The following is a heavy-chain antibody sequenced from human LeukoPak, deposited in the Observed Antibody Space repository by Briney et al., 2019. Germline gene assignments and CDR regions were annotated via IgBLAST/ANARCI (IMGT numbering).Heavy chain of an antibody. V-gene: IGHV1-69*13. CDR2: IIPIFGTA. J-gene: IGHJ3*02. Sequence: SVKVSCKASGGTFSSYAISWVRQAPGQGLEWMGGIIPIFGTANYAQKFQGRVTITADESTSTAYMELSSLRSEDTAVYYCARGYSYGDFRDAFDIWGQGTMVTVSS. CDR1: GGTFSSYA. D-gene: IGHD4-17*01. CDR3: ARGYSYGDFRDAFDI.